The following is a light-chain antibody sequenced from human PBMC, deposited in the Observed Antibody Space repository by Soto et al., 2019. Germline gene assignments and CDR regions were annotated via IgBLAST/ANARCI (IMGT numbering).Light chain of an antibody. J-gene: IGKJ4*01. CDR3: QQRINSLT. CDR2: DAS. V-gene: IGKV3-11*01. CDR1: QSVSSN. Sequence: EIVLTQSPATLSLSPGERATLSCRASQSVSSNLAWYQQKPGQAPRLLIYDASNRVTGIPARFSGSGSGTDFTLTISSLEPEDFAVYFCQQRINSLTFGGGTKVEIK.